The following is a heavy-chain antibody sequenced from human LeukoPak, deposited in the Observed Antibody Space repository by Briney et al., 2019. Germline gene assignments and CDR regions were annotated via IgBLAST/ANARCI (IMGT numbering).Heavy chain of an antibody. J-gene: IGHJ3*02. CDR1: GFTFSSYW. Sequence: GGSLRLSCAASGFTFSSYWMSWVRQAPGKGLEWVANIKQDGSEKYYVDSVKGRFTISRDNAKNSLYLQMNSLRGEDTAVYYCAKGRQLRRSDAFDIWGQGTMVTVSS. D-gene: IGHD1-26*01. V-gene: IGHV3-7*03. CDR3: AKGRQLRRSDAFDI. CDR2: IKQDGSEK.